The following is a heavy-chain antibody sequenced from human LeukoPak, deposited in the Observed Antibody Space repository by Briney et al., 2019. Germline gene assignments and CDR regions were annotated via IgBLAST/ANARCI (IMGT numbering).Heavy chain of an antibody. D-gene: IGHD6-19*01. Sequence: SETLSLTCTVSGGSISSHYWSWIRQPPGKGLEWIGYIYYSGSTNYNPSLKSRVTISVDTSKNQFSLKLSSVTAADTAVYYCARRRSGYSSGWLFDYWGQGTLVTVSS. CDR3: ARRRSGYSSGWLFDY. CDR2: IYYSGST. J-gene: IGHJ4*02. V-gene: IGHV4-59*08. CDR1: GGSISSHY.